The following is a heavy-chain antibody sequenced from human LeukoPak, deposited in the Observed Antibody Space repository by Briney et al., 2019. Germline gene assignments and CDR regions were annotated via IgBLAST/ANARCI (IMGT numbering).Heavy chain of an antibody. CDR2: IYTSGTT. CDR3: ASGPSSGYVDY. D-gene: IGHD3-22*01. Sequence: SETLSLTCTVSGASISIGSYYWSWIRQPAGKGLEWIGRIYTSGTTNYNPSLKSRVTIALGMSKNQFSLKLSSVTAADTAVYYCASGPSSGYVDYWGQGTLVTVSS. J-gene: IGHJ4*02. V-gene: IGHV4-61*02. CDR1: GASISIGSYY.